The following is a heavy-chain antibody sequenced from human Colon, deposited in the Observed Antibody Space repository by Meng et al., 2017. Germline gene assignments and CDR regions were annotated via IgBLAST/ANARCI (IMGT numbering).Heavy chain of an antibody. CDR1: GYTFSGYI. D-gene: IGHD4-17*01. CDR2: INPNSGVT. Sequence: ASVKVFCKASGYTFSGYIVHWVRQAPGQGLEWMGWINPNSGVTNYAQRFQGRVTMTRDTSISTAYMELSRLRSDDTAVYYCARSGGDYSRVEYWGQGTLVTVSS. CDR3: ARSGGDYSRVEY. J-gene: IGHJ4*02. V-gene: IGHV1-2*02.